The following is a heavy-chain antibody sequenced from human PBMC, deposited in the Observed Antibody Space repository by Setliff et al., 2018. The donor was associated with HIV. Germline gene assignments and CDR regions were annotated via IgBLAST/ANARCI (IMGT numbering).Heavy chain of an antibody. J-gene: IGHJ3*02. D-gene: IGHD4-17*01. V-gene: IGHV4-38-2*01. CDR3: ARHYGGNLDAFDI. Sequence: PSETLSLTCAVSGYSISRDHYWAWIRQPPGKGLEYIGNIYHSGSTFYNPSLKSRVTVSVDTSKNQFSLKLSSVTAADTAVFYCARHYGGNLDAFDIWGLGTMVTVSS. CDR2: IYHSGST. CDR1: GYSISRDHY.